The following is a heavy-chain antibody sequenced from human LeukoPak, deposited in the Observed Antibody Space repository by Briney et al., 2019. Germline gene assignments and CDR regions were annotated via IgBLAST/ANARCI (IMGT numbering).Heavy chain of an antibody. CDR2: INPNSGGT. Sequence: GASVKLSRTASGYTFTGYYMPRVRQAPGPGLGWMGWINPNSGGTNSAQKFQGRVTITSDTSISTTCLDLSRLRFAAPAVPYYTPMSGAAAAGMAFVYWGRGTLATVSS. J-gene: IGHJ4*02. CDR1: GYTFTGYY. V-gene: IGHV1-2*02. D-gene: IGHD6-13*01. CDR3: TPMSGAAAAGMAFVY.